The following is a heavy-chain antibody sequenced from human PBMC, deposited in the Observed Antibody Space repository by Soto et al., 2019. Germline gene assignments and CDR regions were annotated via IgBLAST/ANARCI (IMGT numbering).Heavy chain of an antibody. V-gene: IGHV3-66*04. Sequence: GGSLRLSCAASGFTVSSNYMSWVRQAPGKGLGWVSVIYSGGSTYYADSVKGRFTISRDNSKNTLYLQMNSLRAEDTAVYYCARLRLGGSVDFDYWGQGTLVSVSS. J-gene: IGHJ4*02. D-gene: IGHD3-10*01. CDR3: ARLRLGGSVDFDY. CDR1: GFTVSSNY. CDR2: IYSGGST.